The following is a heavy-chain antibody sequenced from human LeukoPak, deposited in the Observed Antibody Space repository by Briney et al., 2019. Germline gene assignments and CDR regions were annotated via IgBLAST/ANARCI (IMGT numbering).Heavy chain of an antibody. D-gene: IGHD6-19*01. CDR1: GDSITSNSFY. J-gene: IGHJ4*02. CDR2: VYYSGSS. Sequence: SETLSLTCTVSGDSITSNSFYWGWIRQPPGKGLEWIGSVYYSGSSYSNPSLKSRVTISVDKSKNQFSLKLSSVTAADTAVYYCARRKYSSGGGFDYWGQGTLVTVSS. V-gene: IGHV4-39*07. CDR3: ARRKYSSGGGFDY.